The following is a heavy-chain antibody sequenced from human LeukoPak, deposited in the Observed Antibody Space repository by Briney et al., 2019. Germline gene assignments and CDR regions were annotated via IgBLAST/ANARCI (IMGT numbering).Heavy chain of an antibody. D-gene: IGHD2-2*02. Sequence: SETLSLTCTVSAGSIISYYWSWIRHPPAKGLEWVGYIYYSGTTNNNPSLNSRVTISVATSKPQFSLTLSSVTAADTAVYYCARAPVCSRTSCYTWVFDYWGQRTLVTASS. CDR2: IYYSGTT. V-gene: IGHV4-59*01. CDR1: AGSIISYY. CDR3: ARAPVCSRTSCYTWVFDY. J-gene: IGHJ4*02.